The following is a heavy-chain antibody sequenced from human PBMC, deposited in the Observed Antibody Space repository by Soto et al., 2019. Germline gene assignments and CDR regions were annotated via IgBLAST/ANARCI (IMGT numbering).Heavy chain of an antibody. V-gene: IGHV4-4*02. D-gene: IGHD5-18*01. Sequence: SETLSLTCAVSGGSISSSNWWSWVRQPPGKGLEWIGEIYHSGSTNYNPSLKSRVTISVDKSKNQFSLKLSSVTAADTAVYHCARDQAYSYGSYSWGQGTLVTVSS. CDR1: GGSISSSNW. J-gene: IGHJ4*02. CDR2: IYHSGST. CDR3: ARDQAYSYGSYS.